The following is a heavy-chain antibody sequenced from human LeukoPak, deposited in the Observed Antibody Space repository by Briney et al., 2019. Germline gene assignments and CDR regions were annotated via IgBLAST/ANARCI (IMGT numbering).Heavy chain of an antibody. D-gene: IGHD6-19*01. CDR2: IGIRGDT. Sequence: GGSLRLSCAASGFTFIDYDMHWVRQVIGKGLEWVSAIGIRGDTHYSGSVKGRFTISRENAESSSYLQMNSLRAEDTAVYYRARGGIQVSGIDEFDYWGQGTLVTVSS. J-gene: IGHJ4*02. CDR1: GFTFIDYD. V-gene: IGHV3-13*01. CDR3: ARGGIQVSGIDEFDY.